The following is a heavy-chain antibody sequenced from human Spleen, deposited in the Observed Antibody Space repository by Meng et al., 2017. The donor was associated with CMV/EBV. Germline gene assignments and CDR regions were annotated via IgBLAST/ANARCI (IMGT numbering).Heavy chain of an antibody. J-gene: IGHJ3*02. Sequence: ASVKVSCKASGYTFTGYYMHWVRQAPGQGLEWMGWINPNSGGTNYAQKFQGRVTMTRDTSISTAYMELSRLRSDDTAVYYCAREKITSPPAANAFDIWGQGTMVTVSS. V-gene: IGHV1-2*02. D-gene: IGHD2-2*01. CDR3: AREKITSPPAANAFDI. CDR2: INPNSGGT. CDR1: GYTFTGYY.